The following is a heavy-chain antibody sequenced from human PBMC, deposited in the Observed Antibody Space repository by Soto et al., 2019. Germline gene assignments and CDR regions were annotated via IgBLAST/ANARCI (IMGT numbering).Heavy chain of an antibody. J-gene: IGHJ4*02. CDR3: ARNLKDFDY. CDR2: INHSGDT. V-gene: IGHV4-34*01. Sequence: SETLSLTCAVYDGSFSGYYWSWIRQPPGKGLEWIGEINHSGDTNYNPSLESRVTISVDASKNQFSLKLTSVTAADTAVYYCARNLKDFDYWGQGTLVTVSS. CDR1: DGSFSGYY.